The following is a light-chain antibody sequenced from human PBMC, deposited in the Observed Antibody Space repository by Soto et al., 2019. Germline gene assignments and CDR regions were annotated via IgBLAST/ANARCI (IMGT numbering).Light chain of an antibody. V-gene: IGKV1-9*01. CDR1: QGISSY. J-gene: IGKJ1*01. CDR2: GAS. Sequence: DIQLTQSPSFLSASVGDRVSITCRASQGISSYLAWYQQRPGKAPNLLMYGASTLKRGVPSRFSGSASGTTFTITISIPQPEDFTTYYCQQLNNFPRTFCQGTKVE. CDR3: QQLNNFPRT.